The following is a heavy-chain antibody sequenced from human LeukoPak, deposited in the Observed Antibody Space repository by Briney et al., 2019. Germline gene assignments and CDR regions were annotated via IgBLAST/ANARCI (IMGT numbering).Heavy chain of an antibody. D-gene: IGHD3-3*01. V-gene: IGHV4-38-2*01. J-gene: IGHJ4*02. CDR2: IYHSGST. CDR1: GYSISSGYY. Sequence: SETLSLTCAVSGYSISSGYYWGWIRQPLGKGLAWIGSIYHSGSTYYNPSLKSRVTISVDTSKNQFSLKLSSVTAADTAVYYCARLKFWSGYFAYWGQGTLVTVSS. CDR3: ARLKFWSGYFAY.